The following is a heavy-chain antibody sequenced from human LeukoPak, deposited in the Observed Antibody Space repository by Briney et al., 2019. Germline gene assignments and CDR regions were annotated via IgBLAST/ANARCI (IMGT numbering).Heavy chain of an antibody. Sequence: ASVKVSCKASGYTFTGYYMHWVRQAPGQGLEWMGWINPNSGGTNYAQKFQGRVTMTRDTSISTAYMELSRLRSDDTAVYYSARELDYDILTGYNYWGQGTLVTVSS. CDR1: GYTFTGYY. V-gene: IGHV1-2*02. J-gene: IGHJ4*02. CDR3: ARELDYDILTGYNY. D-gene: IGHD3-9*01. CDR2: INPNSGGT.